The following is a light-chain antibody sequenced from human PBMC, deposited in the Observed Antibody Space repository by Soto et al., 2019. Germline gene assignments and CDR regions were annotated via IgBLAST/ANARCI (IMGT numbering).Light chain of an antibody. CDR2: EGS. CDR3: SSYTSSNVV. J-gene: IGLJ2*01. CDR1: SSDIGGYNY. V-gene: IGLV2-14*01. Sequence: QSALTQPASMSGSPGQSITISCTGTSSDIGGYNYVSWYQQHPGKAPKLMIYEGSKRPSGVSNRFSGSKSGNTASLTISGLQAEDEADYYCSSYTSSNVVFGGGTKVTVL.